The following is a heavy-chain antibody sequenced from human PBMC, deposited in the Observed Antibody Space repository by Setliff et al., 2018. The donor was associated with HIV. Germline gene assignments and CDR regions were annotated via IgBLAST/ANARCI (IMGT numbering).Heavy chain of an antibody. V-gene: IGHV4-39*01. CDR1: GASISSGDYW. Sequence: KASETLSLTCTVSGASISSGDYWWAWIRQSPGKGLEWFGTINHSGVTFYNPSLKSRITVSVDASKDQFSLKLTSVTAADTALYYCARQRGNNYWAFDSWGQGTLVTVSS. CDR2: INHSGVT. CDR3: ARQRGNNYWAFDS. J-gene: IGHJ4*02. D-gene: IGHD2-15*01.